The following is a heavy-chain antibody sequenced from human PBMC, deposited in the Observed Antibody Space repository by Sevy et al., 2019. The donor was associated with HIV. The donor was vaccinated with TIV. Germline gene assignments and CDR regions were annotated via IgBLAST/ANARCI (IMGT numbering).Heavy chain of an antibody. V-gene: IGHV3-30*04. CDR3: ARDRGELLSSAFDY. D-gene: IGHD1-26*01. CDR2: ISYDGRNNK. Sequence: WGSLRLSCAASGFTFSDYAMHWVRQAPGKGLEWVAVISYDGRNNKYNADSVKGRFTISRDNSKNTLYLQMNSLRAEDTAIYYCARDRGELLSSAFDYWGQGTLVTVSS. J-gene: IGHJ4*02. CDR1: GFTFSDYA.